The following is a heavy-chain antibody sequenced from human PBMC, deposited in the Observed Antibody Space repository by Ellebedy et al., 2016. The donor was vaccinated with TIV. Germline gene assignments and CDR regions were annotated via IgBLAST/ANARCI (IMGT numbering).Heavy chain of an antibody. Sequence: MPSETLSLTCTVPPGSISSYYRSWIRQPPGKGLEWIGYIYYSWSTNYNPSLKSRVTISVDTSKNQFSLKLSSVTAADTAVYYCAGSSTIETRSWGYGMDVWGQGTTVTVSS. CDR3: AGSSTIETRSWGYGMDV. V-gene: IGHV4-59*08. CDR1: PGSISSYY. J-gene: IGHJ6*02. CDR2: IYYSWST. D-gene: IGHD3-16*01.